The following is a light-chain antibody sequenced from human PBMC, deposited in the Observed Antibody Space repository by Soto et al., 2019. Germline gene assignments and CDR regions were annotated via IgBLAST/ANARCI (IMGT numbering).Light chain of an antibody. V-gene: IGKV3-20*01. CDR1: QSVTSSY. CDR3: QQYGSSPLT. CDR2: GAS. Sequence: EIVLTQSPGTLSLSPGERATLSCRASQSVTSSYLAWYQQKPGQAPRLLIYGASSRATSISDRFSGSGSGTDFTLTISRLEPEDSAVYYCQQYGSSPLTFGGGTKVDIK. J-gene: IGKJ4*01.